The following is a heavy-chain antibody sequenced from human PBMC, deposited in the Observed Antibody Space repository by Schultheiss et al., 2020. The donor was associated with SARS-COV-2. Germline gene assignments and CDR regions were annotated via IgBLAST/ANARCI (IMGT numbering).Heavy chain of an antibody. CDR3: ARRATGTYWFDP. D-gene: IGHD1-1*01. Sequence: GESLKISCKGSGYSFTSYWIGWVRQMPGKGLEWMGIIYPGDSDTKYSPSFQGQVTISVDKSITTAYLQWSSLRASDTAIYYCARRATGTYWFDPWGQGTLVTVSS. J-gene: IGHJ5*02. V-gene: IGHV5-51*01. CDR1: GYSFTSYW. CDR2: IYPGDSDT.